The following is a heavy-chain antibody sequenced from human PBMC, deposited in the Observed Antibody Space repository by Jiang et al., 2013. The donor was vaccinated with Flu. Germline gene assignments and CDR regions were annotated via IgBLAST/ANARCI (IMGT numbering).Heavy chain of an antibody. V-gene: IGHV4-34*01. J-gene: IGHJ4*02. CDR3: ARVGDSSVGGFPDY. CDR1: GGSFSGYY. Sequence: LLKPSETLSLTCAVYGGSFSGYYWSWIRQPPGKGLEWIGEINHSGSTNYNPSLKSRVTISVDTSKNQFSLKLSSVTAADTAVYYCARVGDSSVGGFPDYWGPGNPGHRLL. D-gene: IGHD3-22*01. CDR2: INHSGST.